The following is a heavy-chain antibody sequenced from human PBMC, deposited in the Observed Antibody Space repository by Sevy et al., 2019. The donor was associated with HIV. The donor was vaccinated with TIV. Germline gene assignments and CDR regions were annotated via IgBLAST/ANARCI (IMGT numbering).Heavy chain of an antibody. Sequence: GGSLRLSCAASGFTFNSYAMSWVRQAPGRGLGWVPAISGSGRSTYYADSVKGRLTISRDNSKNTLYLQMNSLRAEDTAVYYCPKEAVYSYGLYYFDYWGQGTLVTVSS. CDR1: GFTFNSYA. CDR3: PKEAVYSYGLYYFDY. J-gene: IGHJ4*02. V-gene: IGHV3-23*01. CDR2: ISGSGRST. D-gene: IGHD5-18*01.